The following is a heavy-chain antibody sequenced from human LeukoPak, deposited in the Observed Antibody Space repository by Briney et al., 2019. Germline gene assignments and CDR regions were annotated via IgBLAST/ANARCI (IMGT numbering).Heavy chain of an antibody. CDR3: AREGHGDYGLDY. CDR1: GFTFSSYG. V-gene: IGHV3-33*01. D-gene: IGHD4-17*01. J-gene: IGHJ4*02. Sequence: PGGSLRLSCAASGFTFSSYGMHWVRQASGKGLEWVAVIWYDGSNKYYADSVKGRFTISRDNSKNTLYLQMNSLRAEDTAVYYCAREGHGDYGLDYWGQGTLVTVSS. CDR2: IWYDGSNK.